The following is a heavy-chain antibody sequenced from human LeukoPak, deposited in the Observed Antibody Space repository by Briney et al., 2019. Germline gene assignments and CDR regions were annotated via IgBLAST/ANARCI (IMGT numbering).Heavy chain of an antibody. CDR2: ISGCGGST. J-gene: IGHJ4*02. CDR1: GFTFSDYY. Sequence: GGALRLSCAASGFTFSDYYMSWIRQAPGKGLEWVSAISGCGGSTYYADSVKGRFTISRDNSKNTLYLPMNRLRAEETAVYYCARDSWFGGTANYFDYWGQGTLVTVSS. CDR3: ARDSWFGGTANYFDY. V-gene: IGHV3-23*01. D-gene: IGHD3-3*01.